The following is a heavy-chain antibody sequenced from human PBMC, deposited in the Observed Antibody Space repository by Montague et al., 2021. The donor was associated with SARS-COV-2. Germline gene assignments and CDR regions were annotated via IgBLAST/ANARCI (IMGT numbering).Heavy chain of an antibody. CDR3: ARRGYSYYYYGMDV. D-gene: IGHD5-24*01. CDR2: INHSGST. Sequence: ETLSLTCAVYGVSFSGYYWSWIRQPPGKGLEWIGEINHSGSTNYNPSLKSRVTISVDTSKNQFSLKLSSVTAADTAVYYCARRGYSYYYYGMDVWGQGTTVTVSS. CDR1: GVSFSGYY. V-gene: IGHV4-34*01. J-gene: IGHJ6*02.